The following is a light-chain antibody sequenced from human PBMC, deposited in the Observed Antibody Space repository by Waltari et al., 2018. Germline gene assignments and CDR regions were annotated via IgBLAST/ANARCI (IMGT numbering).Light chain of an antibody. J-gene: IGLJ3*02. CDR2: DVS. CDR1: SSDVGGYNY. V-gene: IGLV2-14*01. Sequence: QSALTQPASVSGSPGQSITISCTGTSSDVGGYNYVSWYQQHPGKAPKLMIHDVSNRPSAVSNRFSGSKSGNTASLTISGLQAADDAAYYCSSYRSSSPLVFGGGTKLTVL. CDR3: SSYRSSSPLV.